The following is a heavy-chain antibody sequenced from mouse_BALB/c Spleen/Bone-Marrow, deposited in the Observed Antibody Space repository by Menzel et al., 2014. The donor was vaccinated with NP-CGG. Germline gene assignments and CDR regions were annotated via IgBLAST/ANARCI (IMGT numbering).Heavy chain of an antibody. CDR2: INPYNDGT. Sequence: SGPELVKPGASVKMSCKASGYTFTSYVIHWVKQKPGQGLEWIGYINPYNDGTKYNEKFKGKATLTSDKSSSTAYMELSSLTSEDSAVYYCARGAYDYDGDWFAYWGQGTLVTVSA. D-gene: IGHD2-4*01. V-gene: IGHV1-14*01. CDR3: ARGAYDYDGDWFAY. J-gene: IGHJ3*01. CDR1: GYTFTSYV.